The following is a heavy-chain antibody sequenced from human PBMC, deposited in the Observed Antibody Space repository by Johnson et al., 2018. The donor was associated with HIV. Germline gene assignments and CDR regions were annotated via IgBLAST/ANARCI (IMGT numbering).Heavy chain of an antibody. CDR2: INWNGGST. CDR3: AKVGGYSYGES. J-gene: IGHJ3*01. Sequence: VQLVESGGGVVQPGGSLRLSCAASGFTFSSYGMHWVRQAPGKGLEWVSGINWNGGSTGYADSVKGRFTISRDNAKNSLYLQMNSLRAEDTAVYYCAKVGGYSYGESWGQGTMVTVSS. CDR1: GFTFSSYG. D-gene: IGHD5-18*01. V-gene: IGHV3-20*04.